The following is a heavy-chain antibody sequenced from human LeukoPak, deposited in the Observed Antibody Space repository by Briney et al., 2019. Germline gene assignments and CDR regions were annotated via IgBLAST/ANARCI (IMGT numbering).Heavy chain of an antibody. D-gene: IGHD6-6*01. CDR2: ISGSGGST. Sequence: GGSLRLSCAASGFTFSSYAMSWVRQAPGKGLEWVSAISGSGGSTYYADSVKGRFTISRDNVKNSLYLQMSSLRAEDTAVYYCAREGAYSSSSDVDFWGQGTLVTVSS. CDR3: AREGAYSSSSDVDF. J-gene: IGHJ4*02. CDR1: GFTFSSYA. V-gene: IGHV3-23*01.